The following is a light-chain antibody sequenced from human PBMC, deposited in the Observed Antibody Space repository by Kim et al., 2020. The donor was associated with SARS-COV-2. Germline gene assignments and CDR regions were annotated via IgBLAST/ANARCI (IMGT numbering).Light chain of an antibody. CDR3: QQYNNWPYT. Sequence: SVSPGERATLSCRASQRISVSLAWYQQKPGRAPRLLISGASTRATGIPARFSGSGSGTEFTLSISSLQSEDFAVYYCQQYNNWPYTVGQGTKLEI. J-gene: IGKJ2*01. V-gene: IGKV3-15*01. CDR2: GAS. CDR1: QRISVS.